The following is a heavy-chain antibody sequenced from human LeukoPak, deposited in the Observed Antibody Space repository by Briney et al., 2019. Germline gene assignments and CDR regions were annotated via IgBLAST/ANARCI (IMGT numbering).Heavy chain of an antibody. V-gene: IGHV3-30*02. J-gene: IGHJ6*03. Sequence: GGSLRLSCAASGFTFSSYGMHWVRQAPGKGLEWVAYIQYDGSNQQYADSVKGRFTISRDNSKNTLYLQMNSLRAEDTAVYYCAKDRNYYMDVWGKGTTVTVSS. CDR2: IQYDGSNQ. CDR1: GFTFSSYG. CDR3: AKDRNYYMDV.